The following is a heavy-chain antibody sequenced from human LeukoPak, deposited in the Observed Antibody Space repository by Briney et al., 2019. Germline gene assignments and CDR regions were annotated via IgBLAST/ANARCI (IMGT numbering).Heavy chain of an antibody. D-gene: IGHD3-16*02. CDR2: ISYGGSNK. Sequence: GGSLRLSCAASGFTFSRYAMHWVRQAPGKGLEWVAVISYGGSNKYYADSVKGRSTISRDNSKNTLYLQMNSLRGGDTAVYYCARGTAGYHSSYFDYWGQGTLVTVSS. CDR1: GFTFSRYA. J-gene: IGHJ4*02. V-gene: IGHV3-30-3*01. CDR3: ARGTAGYHSSYFDY.